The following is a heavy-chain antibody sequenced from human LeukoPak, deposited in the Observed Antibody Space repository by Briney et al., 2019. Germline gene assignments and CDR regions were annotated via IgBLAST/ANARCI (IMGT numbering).Heavy chain of an antibody. V-gene: IGHV3-23*01. J-gene: IGHJ4*02. Sequence: GGSLRLSCVASGFTFSTYAMTWVRQAPGKGLEWVSSITGNGGSTYYADSVKGRFTISRDNSKNTLYLQMNSLRAEDTAVYHCVRDSGIYIELSDLWGRGTLVTVSS. CDR2: ITGNGGST. D-gene: IGHD1-26*01. CDR1: GFTFSTYA. CDR3: VRDSGIYIELSDL.